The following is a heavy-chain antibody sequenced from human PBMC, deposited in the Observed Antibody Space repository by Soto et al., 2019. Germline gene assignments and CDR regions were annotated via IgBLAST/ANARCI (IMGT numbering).Heavy chain of an antibody. CDR1: GAALNRGNYY. D-gene: IGHD2-21*01. J-gene: IGHJ5*02. Sequence: KPAETLSLTSSVPGAALNRGNYYWSWIRQVPGKGLAWIGHIYVTGAVDYNPSLRDRITISQDTSERQFSLNLRLVTAADTAVYYCARLRIATNNYKWFDPWGQGTLVTVSS. CDR3: ARLRIATNNYKWFDP. V-gene: IGHV4-31*03. CDR2: IYVTGAV.